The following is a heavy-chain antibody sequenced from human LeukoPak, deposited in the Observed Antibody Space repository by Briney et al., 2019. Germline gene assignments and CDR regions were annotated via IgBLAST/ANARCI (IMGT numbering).Heavy chain of an antibody. Sequence: PGGSLRLSCAASGFTFSSYEMNWVRQAPGKGLEWVSYISSSGSTIYYADSVKGRFTISRDNAQNSLYLQMNSLRAEDTAVYYCARGGELDDFLTGSYYYYYYMDVWGKGTTVTVSS. CDR2: ISSSGSTI. V-gene: IGHV3-48*03. CDR3: ARGGELDDFLTGSYYYYYYMDV. CDR1: GFTFSSYE. J-gene: IGHJ6*03. D-gene: IGHD3-9*01.